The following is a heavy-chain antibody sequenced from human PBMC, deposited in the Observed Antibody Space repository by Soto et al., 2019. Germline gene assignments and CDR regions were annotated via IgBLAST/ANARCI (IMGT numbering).Heavy chain of an antibody. CDR1: GFTFSSYG. CDR2: ISYDGSNK. D-gene: IGHD2-2*01. CDR3: ARELVPGAMLGYYYYGMDV. J-gene: IGHJ6*02. Sequence: QVQLVESGGGVVQPGRSLRLSCAASGFTFSSYGMHWVRQAPGKGLEWVAVISYDGSNKYYADSVKGRFTISRDNSKNTLYLQMNSLRAEDTAVYYCARELVPGAMLGYYYYGMDVWGQGTTVTVSS. V-gene: IGHV3-30*03.